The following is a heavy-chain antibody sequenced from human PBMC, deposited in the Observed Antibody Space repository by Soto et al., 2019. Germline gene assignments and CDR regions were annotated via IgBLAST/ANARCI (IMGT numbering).Heavy chain of an antibody. V-gene: IGHV3-23*01. CDR3: ARSLFIAATDTEPFDS. CDR2: ISGGGNDR. J-gene: IGHJ4*02. D-gene: IGHD6-13*01. Sequence: EVQLLESGGGLVQPGGSQTLSCAASGFTFSSCAMSWVRQAPGKGLEWVSAISGGGNDRFYADSVKGRFTISRDNSRNTLYLHMNRLRAEDTAVHYCARSLFIAATDTEPFDSWGQGALVTVSS. CDR1: GFTFSSCA.